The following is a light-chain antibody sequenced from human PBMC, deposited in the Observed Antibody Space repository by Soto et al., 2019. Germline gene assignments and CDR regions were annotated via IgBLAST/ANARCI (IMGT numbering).Light chain of an antibody. J-gene: IGKJ4*01. CDR1: QSVSTY. Sequence: EIVLTQSPATLSLSPGERATLSCRASQSVSTYLAWYQQKPGQAPRLLIYEASNMATVIPAMFSGSGSGTDFTLTISSLELEDFAVYYCQQRSNWPPGITFGGGTKVEIK. CDR3: QQRSNWPPGIT. CDR2: EAS. V-gene: IGKV3-11*01.